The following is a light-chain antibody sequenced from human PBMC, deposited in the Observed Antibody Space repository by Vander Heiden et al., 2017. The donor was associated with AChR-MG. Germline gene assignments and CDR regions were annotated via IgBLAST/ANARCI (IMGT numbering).Light chain of an antibody. CDR1: GGSIASNY. CDR3: QSYDDTNHGV. Sequence: NFVLTQPHSVSESPGKTVTISCTRSGGSIASNYVQGYQQRPCSAPTTGIFEDNHRPSGVPDRFSGSIDSSSNSASLIISGLKTEDEADYYCQSYDDTNHGVFGGGTKLTVL. CDR2: EDN. J-gene: IGLJ2*01. V-gene: IGLV6-57*03.